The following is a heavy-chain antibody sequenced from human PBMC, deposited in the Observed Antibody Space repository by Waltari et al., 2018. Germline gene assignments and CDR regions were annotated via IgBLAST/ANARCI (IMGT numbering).Heavy chain of an antibody. V-gene: IGHV4-59*01. Sequence: QVQLQESGPGLVKPSETLSLTCTVSGGSISSYYWRWIRPPPGKGLEWIGYIDYSGRTNNNPALKSRVTISVDTSKNQFSLKLSSVTAADTAVYYCARGFGELSDYYYYGMDVWGQGTTVTVSS. CDR3: ARGFGELSDYYYYGMDV. D-gene: IGHD3-10*01. CDR2: IDYSGRT. J-gene: IGHJ6*02. CDR1: GGSISSYY.